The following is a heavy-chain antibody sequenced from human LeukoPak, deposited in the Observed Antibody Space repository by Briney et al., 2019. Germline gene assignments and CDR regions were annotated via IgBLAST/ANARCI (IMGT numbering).Heavy chain of an antibody. CDR2: ICYSGST. CDR3: ARDYCSGGSCHNWFDP. D-gene: IGHD2-15*01. CDR1: GGSISSYY. V-gene: IGHV4-59*01. Sequence: KSSETLSLTCTVSGGSISSYYWSWIRQPPGKGLEWIGYICYSGSTNYNPSLKSRVTISVDTSKNQFSLKLSSVTAADTAVYYCARDYCSGGSCHNWFDPWGQGTLVTVSS. J-gene: IGHJ5*02.